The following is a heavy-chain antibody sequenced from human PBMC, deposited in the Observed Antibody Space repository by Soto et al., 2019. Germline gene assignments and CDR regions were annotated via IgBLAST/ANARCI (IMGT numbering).Heavy chain of an antibody. J-gene: IGHJ4*02. CDR2: INPNTGDT. Sequence: ASVKVSCKASGYTFSAYYVHWVRQAPDQGLEWMGWINPNTGDTYFAQKFQDRVTMTRDTSISTAYMEVGSLRSDDTAVYFCARQEDRGIMAAGFDCLGQGARVTVSS. V-gene: IGHV1-2*02. CDR1: GYTFSAYY. D-gene: IGHD1-26*01. CDR3: ARQEDRGIMAAGFDC.